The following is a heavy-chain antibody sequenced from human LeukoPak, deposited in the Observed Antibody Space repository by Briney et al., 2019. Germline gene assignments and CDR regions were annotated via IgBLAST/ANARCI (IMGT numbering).Heavy chain of an antibody. J-gene: IGHJ4*02. V-gene: IGHV3-23*01. Sequence: GGSLRLSCAASGFTFSSYAMSWVRQAPGKGLEWVSAISGSGGSTYYADSVKGRFTISRDNSKNTLYLQMNSLRAEDTAVYYCAKDHGSMIVVVITPFDYWGQGTLVTVSS. CDR2: ISGSGGST. CDR3: AKDHGSMIVVVITPFDY. D-gene: IGHD3-22*01. CDR1: GFTFSSYA.